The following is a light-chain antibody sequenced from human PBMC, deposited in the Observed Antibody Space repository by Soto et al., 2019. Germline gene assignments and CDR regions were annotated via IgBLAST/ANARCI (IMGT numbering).Light chain of an antibody. J-gene: IGKJ3*01. CDR2: DAS. CDR1: QNINNY. V-gene: IGKV1-39*01. Sequence: DIQMTQSPSSLSASVGDRVTITCQASQNINNYLNWYQQKPGRAPKLLIYDASNLEAGVPSRFRGSGSGTDYTLTITNLQPEDFATYFCQQSYDSPPTFGPGTKVDIK. CDR3: QQSYDSPPT.